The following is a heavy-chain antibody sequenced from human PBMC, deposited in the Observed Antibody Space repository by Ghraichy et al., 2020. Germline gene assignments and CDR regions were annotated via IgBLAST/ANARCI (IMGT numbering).Heavy chain of an antibody. CDR1: GFTFSSYA. CDR2: ISGSGGST. D-gene: IGHD1-26*01. V-gene: IGHV3-23*01. Sequence: GESLNISCAASGFTFSSYAMSWVRQAPGKGLEWVSAISGSGGSTYYADSVKGRFTISRDNSKNTLYLQMNSLRAEDTAVYYCASRGGAQYAFDIWGQGTMVTVSS. J-gene: IGHJ3*02. CDR3: ASRGGAQYAFDI.